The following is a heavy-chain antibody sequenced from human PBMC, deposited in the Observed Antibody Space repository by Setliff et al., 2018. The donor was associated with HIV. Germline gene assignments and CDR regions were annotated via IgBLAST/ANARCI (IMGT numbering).Heavy chain of an antibody. CDR1: NGSISSHY. Sequence: SETLSLTCTVSNGSISSHYWSWIRQPPGKGLEWIGYIYYSGSTNYNPSLKSRVTISVDTSKNQFSLKLTSVTAADTAVYYCARVPVSNYYYYMDVWGKGTTVTVSS. J-gene: IGHJ6*03. CDR2: IYYSGST. CDR3: ARVPVSNYYYYMDV. V-gene: IGHV4-59*11.